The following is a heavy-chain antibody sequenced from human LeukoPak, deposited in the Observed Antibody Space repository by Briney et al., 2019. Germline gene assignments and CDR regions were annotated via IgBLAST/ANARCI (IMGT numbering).Heavy chain of an antibody. Sequence: APVKVSCKASGYTFTGYYMHWVRQAPGQGLEWMGSINPNSGGTNYAQKFQGRVTMTRDTSISTAYMELSRLRSDDTAVYYCARRIAAAGMYYFDYWGQGTLVTVSS. CDR3: ARRIAAAGMYYFDY. V-gene: IGHV1-2*02. CDR1: GYTFTGYY. D-gene: IGHD6-13*01. J-gene: IGHJ4*02. CDR2: INPNSGGT.